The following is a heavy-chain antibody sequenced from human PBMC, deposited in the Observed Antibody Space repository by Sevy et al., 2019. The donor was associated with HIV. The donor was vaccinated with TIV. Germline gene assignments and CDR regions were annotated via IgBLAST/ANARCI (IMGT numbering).Heavy chain of an antibody. D-gene: IGHD6-13*01. CDR2: ISGSGGST. V-gene: IGHV3-23*01. CDR1: GFTFSSYA. Sequence: GGSLRLSCAASGFTFSSYAMSWVRQAPGKGLEWVSAISGSGGSTYYADSVKGRFTISRDNAKNSLYLQMNSLRAEDTAVYYCARASSWYYYYGMDVWGQGTTVTVSS. J-gene: IGHJ6*02. CDR3: ARASSWYYYYGMDV.